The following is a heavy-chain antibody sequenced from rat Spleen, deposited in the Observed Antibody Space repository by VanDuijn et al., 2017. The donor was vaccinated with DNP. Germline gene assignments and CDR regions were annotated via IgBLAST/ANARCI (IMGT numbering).Heavy chain of an antibody. Sequence: EVQLVESGGGLVQPGRSLKLSCAASGFTFSNYGMHWIRQAPTKGLEWVASITYDGGSTSYRDSVKGRFTISRDNAKSTLYLQMESLRSEDSATYYCTKDGRAMDVWGQGVMVTVSS. J-gene: IGHJ2*01. CDR1: GFTFSNYG. D-gene: IGHD1-3*01. CDR3: TKDGRAMDV. V-gene: IGHV5-20*01. CDR2: ITYDGGST.